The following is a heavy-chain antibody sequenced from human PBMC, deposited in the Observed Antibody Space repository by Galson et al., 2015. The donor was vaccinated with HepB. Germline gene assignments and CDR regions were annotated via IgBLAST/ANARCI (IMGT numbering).Heavy chain of an antibody. D-gene: IGHD5-18*01. CDR3: ARTPYSYGGGYYDY. V-gene: IGHV3-23*01. J-gene: IGHJ4*02. Sequence: SLRLSCAASGFTFSSYAMRWVRQAPGKGLEWVSAISGSGGSTYYADSVKGRFTISRDNSKNTLYLQMNSLRAEDTAVYYCARTPYSYGGGYYDYWGQGTLVTVSS. CDR1: GFTFSSYA. CDR2: ISGSGGST.